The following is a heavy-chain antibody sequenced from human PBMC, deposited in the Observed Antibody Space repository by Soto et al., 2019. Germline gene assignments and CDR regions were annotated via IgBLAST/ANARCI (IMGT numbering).Heavy chain of an antibody. CDR2: ISSSGGST. CDR3: ARGLVGATSSFDY. D-gene: IGHD1-26*01. CDR1: GFTFSSYA. Sequence: VVSLRLSCAASGFTFSSYAMSWVRQAPGKGLEWVSTISSSGGSTHYADSVKGRFTISRDNSKNTLYLQMNSLRAEDTAVYYCARGLVGATSSFDYWGQGVLVTVSX. V-gene: IGHV3-23*01. J-gene: IGHJ4*02.